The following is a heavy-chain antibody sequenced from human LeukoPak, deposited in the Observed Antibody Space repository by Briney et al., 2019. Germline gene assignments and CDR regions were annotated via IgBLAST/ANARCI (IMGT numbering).Heavy chain of an antibody. Sequence: ASVKVSCKASGYTFTSYGISWVRQAPGQGLEWMGWISAYNGNTNYAQKLQGRVTMTTDTSTSTAYMELRSLRSDDTAVYYCARGAYSSSSGYYYYYMDVWGKGTTVTVSS. V-gene: IGHV1-18*01. CDR1: GYTFTSYG. CDR3: ARGAYSSSSGYYYYYMDV. D-gene: IGHD6-6*01. CDR2: ISAYNGNT. J-gene: IGHJ6*03.